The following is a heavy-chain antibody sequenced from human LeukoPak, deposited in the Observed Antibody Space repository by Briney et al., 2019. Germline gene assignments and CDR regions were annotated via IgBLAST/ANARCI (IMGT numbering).Heavy chain of an antibody. Sequence: SETLSLTCAVYGGSFSGYYWSWLRQPPGKGLEWIGEINHSGSTNYNPSLKSRVTISVDTSKNQFSLKLSSVTAADTAVYYCARDYDFWSGYYMGYYYYGMDVWGQGTTVTVSS. CDR1: GGSFSGYY. D-gene: IGHD3-3*01. CDR2: INHSGST. V-gene: IGHV4-34*01. J-gene: IGHJ6*02. CDR3: ARDYDFWSGYYMGYYYYGMDV.